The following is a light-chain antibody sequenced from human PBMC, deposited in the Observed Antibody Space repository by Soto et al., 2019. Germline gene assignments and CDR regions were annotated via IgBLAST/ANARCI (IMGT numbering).Light chain of an antibody. J-gene: IGKJ3*01. CDR1: QDISKW. CDR2: GAS. CDR3: QQLFTYPPT. Sequence: DIQMTQSSSFVSASFWDRVTITCRASQDISKWLAWYQQKPGKAPKLLIYGASTLQGGVPSRFSGSGSGTDFTLTVSSLQPEDLATYYCQQLFTYPPTFGPGTKVDI. V-gene: IGKV1-12*01.